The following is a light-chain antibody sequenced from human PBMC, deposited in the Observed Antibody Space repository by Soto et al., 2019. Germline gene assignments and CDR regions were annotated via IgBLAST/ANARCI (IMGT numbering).Light chain of an antibody. Sequence: DIQMTPFPPTLSASVGHPFTITCRTSQSISSWLAWYQQKPGKAPKLMIYKASSLESGVPSRFRGSGSGTEFTLTISSLQPDDFATYYCQQYSTYTPRTFGQGTKVDIK. CDR1: QSISSW. CDR2: KAS. CDR3: QQYSTYTPRT. J-gene: IGKJ1*01. V-gene: IGKV1-5*03.